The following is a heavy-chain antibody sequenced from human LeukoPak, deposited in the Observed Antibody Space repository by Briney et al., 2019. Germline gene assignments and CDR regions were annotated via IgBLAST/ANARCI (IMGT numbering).Heavy chain of an antibody. CDR1: GGTFSSYA. CDR3: ARQKWAVHSGPYYYYMDV. Sequence: GASVKVSCKASGGTFSSYAISWVRQAPGQGLEWMGGIIPIFGTANYAQKFQGRVTITTDESTSTAYMELSSLRSEDTAVYYCARQKWAVHSGPYYYYMDVWGKGTTVTVSS. J-gene: IGHJ6*03. V-gene: IGHV1-69*05. CDR2: IIPIFGTA. D-gene: IGHD1-26*01.